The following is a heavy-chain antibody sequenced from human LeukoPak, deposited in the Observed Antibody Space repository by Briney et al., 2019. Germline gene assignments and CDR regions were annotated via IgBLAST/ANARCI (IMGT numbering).Heavy chain of an antibody. J-gene: IGHJ4*02. V-gene: IGHV4-4*07. CDR3: ATIIRILWFGELSQNFDY. CDR1: GGSISSYY. Sequence: PSETLSLTCTVSGGSISSYYWSWIRQPAGKGLEWIGRIYTSGSTNYNPSLKSRVTMSVDTSKNQFSLKLSSVTAADTAVYYCATIIRILWFGELSQNFDYWGQGTLVTVSP. D-gene: IGHD3-10*01. CDR2: IYTSGST.